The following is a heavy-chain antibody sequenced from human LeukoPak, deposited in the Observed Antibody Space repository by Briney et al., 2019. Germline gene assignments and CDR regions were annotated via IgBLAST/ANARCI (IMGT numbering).Heavy chain of an antibody. D-gene: IGHD1-26*01. CDR3: ARDYRYSGSSFVSFDP. CDR1: GDSVSSNSAA. CDR2: TYYRSKWSY. J-gene: IGHJ5*02. V-gene: IGHV6-1*01. Sequence: SQTLSLTCAISGDSVSSNSAAWNWVRQSPSRGLEWLGRTYYRSKWSYDYAVSVKSRITINPDTSKNQFSLQLDSVTPEDAAVYYCARDYRYSGSSFVSFDPWGQGTLVTVSS.